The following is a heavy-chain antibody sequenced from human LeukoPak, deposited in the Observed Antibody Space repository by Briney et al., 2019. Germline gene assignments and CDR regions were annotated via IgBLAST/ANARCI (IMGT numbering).Heavy chain of an antibody. CDR3: ARSRYTGSHFDY. Sequence: AGGSLRLSCAASGFTFSSYWVQWVRQAPGKGLVWISRINSDGSSLSYADSVKGRFTTSRDNAKNTVYLQMNSLRAEDTAVYYCARSRYTGSHFDYWGQGTLVTVSS. CDR1: GFTFSSYW. J-gene: IGHJ4*02. CDR2: INSDGSSL. D-gene: IGHD1-26*01. V-gene: IGHV3-74*01.